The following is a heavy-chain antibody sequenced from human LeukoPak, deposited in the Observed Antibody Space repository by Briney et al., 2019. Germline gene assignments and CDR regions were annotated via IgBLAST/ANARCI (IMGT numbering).Heavy chain of an antibody. V-gene: IGHV3-23*01. CDR2: ISGSGGST. CDR3: AKLVLPAAIISPYNWSDP. J-gene: IGHJ5*02. Sequence: SGGSLRLSCAASGFTFSSYPMSWVRQAPGKGLECVSAISGSGGSTYYADSIKGRFTVSRDNSKNTLFLQMDSLRAEDTAVYYCAKLVLPAAIISPYNWSDPWGQGTLVIVSS. D-gene: IGHD2-2*01. CDR1: GFTFSSYP.